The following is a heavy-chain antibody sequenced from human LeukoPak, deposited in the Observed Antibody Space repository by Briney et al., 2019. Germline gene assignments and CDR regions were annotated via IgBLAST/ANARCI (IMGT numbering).Heavy chain of an antibody. CDR1: GSSISSSSYY. V-gene: IGHV4-39*01. CDR2: IYYSGST. J-gene: IGHJ4*02. D-gene: IGHD2-2*01. Sequence: SETLSLTCTVSGSSISSSSYYWGWIRQPPGKGLEWIGSIYYSGSTYYNPSLKSRVTISVDTSKNQFSLKLSSVTAADTAVYYCARRKQLARGSTSFDYWGQGTLVTVSS. CDR3: ARRKQLARGSTSFDY.